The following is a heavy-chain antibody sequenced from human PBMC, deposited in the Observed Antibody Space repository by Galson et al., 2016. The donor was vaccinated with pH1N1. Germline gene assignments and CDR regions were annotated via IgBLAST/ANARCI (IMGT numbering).Heavy chain of an antibody. V-gene: IGHV5-51*01. CDR3: ARFNDADSSDNAFDI. Sequence: QSGAEVKKPGESVKISCKGSGSSFSTSWIGWVRQMPGKGLEWMGIIYPRDSDTHYSPSFQGQVTISADNSISTAYLQWSSLKASDTAMYYCARFNDADSSDNAFDIWGQGTMVTVSS. CDR2: IYPRDSDT. D-gene: IGHD1-1*01. CDR1: GSSFSTSW. J-gene: IGHJ3*02.